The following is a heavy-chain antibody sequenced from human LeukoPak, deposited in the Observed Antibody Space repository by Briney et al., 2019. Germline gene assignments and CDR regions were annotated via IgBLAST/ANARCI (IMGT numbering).Heavy chain of an antibody. CDR3: ARVLSSVEMTPIRAFDI. CDR1: GGSISNYY. CDR2: IYYSGST. D-gene: IGHD5-24*01. Sequence: PSETLSLTCTVSGGSISNYYWSWIRQPPGKGLDWIGYIYYSGSTKYNPSLKSRVTISVDTSKNQFSLKLSSVTAADTAVYFCARVLSSVEMTPIRAFDIWGQGTMVTVSS. J-gene: IGHJ3*02. V-gene: IGHV4-59*01.